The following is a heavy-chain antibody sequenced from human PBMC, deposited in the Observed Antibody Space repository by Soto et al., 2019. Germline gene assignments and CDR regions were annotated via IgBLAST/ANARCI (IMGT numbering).Heavy chain of an antibody. CDR1: GFTFSSYG. CDR3: ANLICSGYSYGSPCDY. Sequence: GGSLRLSCAASGFTFSSYGMHWVRQAPGKGLEWVAVISYDGSNKYYADSVKGRFTISRDNSKNTLYLQMNSLRAEDTAVYYCANLICSGYSYGSPCDYWGQGTLVTVSS. CDR2: ISYDGSNK. V-gene: IGHV3-30*18. D-gene: IGHD5-18*01. J-gene: IGHJ4*02.